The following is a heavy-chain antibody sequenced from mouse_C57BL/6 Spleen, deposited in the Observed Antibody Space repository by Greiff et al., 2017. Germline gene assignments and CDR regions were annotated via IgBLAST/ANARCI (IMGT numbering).Heavy chain of an antibody. CDR1: CYTFTSYW. Sequence: VQLQQPGAELVMPGASVKLSCKASCYTFTSYWMHWVKQRPGQGLEWIGEIDPSDSYTNYNQKFKGKSTLTVDKSSSTAYMQLSSLTSEDSAVYYCARSRYYEVDYWGQGTTLTVSS. CDR2: IDPSDSYT. V-gene: IGHV1-69*01. D-gene: IGHD1-1*01. CDR3: ARSRYYEVDY. J-gene: IGHJ2*01.